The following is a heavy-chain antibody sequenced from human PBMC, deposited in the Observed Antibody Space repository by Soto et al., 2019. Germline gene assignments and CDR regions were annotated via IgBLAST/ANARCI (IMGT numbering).Heavy chain of an antibody. CDR1: GYTFTSYD. CDR3: ARGGAGIYYDSSGYYDLEY. J-gene: IGHJ4*02. V-gene: IGHV1-8*01. CDR2: MNPNSGST. D-gene: IGHD3-22*01. Sequence: ASVKISCKASGYTFTSYDINWVRQATGQGLEWMGWMNPNSGSTGYAQKFQGRVTMTRNTSISTAYMELSSLRSEDTAVYYCARGGAGIYYDSSGYYDLEYWGKGTLVTVSS.